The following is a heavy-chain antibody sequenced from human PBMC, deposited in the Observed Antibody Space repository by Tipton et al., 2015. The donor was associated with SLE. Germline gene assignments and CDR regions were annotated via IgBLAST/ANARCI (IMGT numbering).Heavy chain of an antibody. CDR3: TKDSFFVVVPSGAFDI. CDR2: MRSKADSYAT. D-gene: IGHD2-21*01. CDR1: GLSFSGSA. V-gene: IGHV3-73*01. J-gene: IGHJ3*02. Sequence: SLRLSCAASGLSFSGSALHWVRQASGKGLEWVGRMRSKADSYATGYAASVEGRFTLSRDNAKNSLYLQMNSLRPEDTALYYCTKDSFFVVVPSGAFDIWGQGTMVTVSA.